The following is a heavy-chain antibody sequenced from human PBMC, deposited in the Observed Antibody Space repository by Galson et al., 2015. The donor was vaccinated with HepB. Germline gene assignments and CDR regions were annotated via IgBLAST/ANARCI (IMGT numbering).Heavy chain of an antibody. CDR2: IIPILGIA. V-gene: IGHV1-69*02. CDR3: AAGLTTVTKAWGRDYYYYGMDV. J-gene: IGHJ6*02. CDR1: GGTFSSYT. D-gene: IGHD4-17*01. Sequence: SVKVSCKASGGTFSSYTISWVRQAPGQGLEWMGRIIPILGIANYAQKFQGRVTITADKSTSTAYMELSSLRSEDTAVYYCAAGLTTVTKAWGRDYYYYGMDVWGQGTTVTVSS.